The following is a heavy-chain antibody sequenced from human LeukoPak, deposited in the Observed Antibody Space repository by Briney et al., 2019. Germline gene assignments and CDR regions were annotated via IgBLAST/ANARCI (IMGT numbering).Heavy chain of an antibody. J-gene: IGHJ3*02. CDR2: IIVSGSTI. V-gene: IGHV3-11*04. CDR1: GFTFCDYY. CDR3: AREALGSNSLDAFDI. D-gene: IGHD1-26*01. Sequence: GGSLRLSCAASGFTFCDYYMSWLRQAPGKGLEWSSYIIVSGSTIYYADSVKGRFTISRDNAKNSLYLRINRLRAEDTAVCTLAREALGSNSLDAFDIWGQGTMVTVSS.